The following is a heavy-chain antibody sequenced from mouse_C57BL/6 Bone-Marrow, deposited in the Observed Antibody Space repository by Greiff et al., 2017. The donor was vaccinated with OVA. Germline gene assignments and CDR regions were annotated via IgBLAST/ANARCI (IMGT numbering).Heavy chain of an antibody. CDR2: IYPRDGST. Sequence: QVHVKQSGPELVKPGASVKLSCKASGYTFTSYDINWVKQRPGQGLEWIGWIYPRDGSTKYNEKFKGKATLTVDTSSSTAYMELHSLTSEDSAVYFCAKIYYDYGLPYWGQGTLVTVSA. D-gene: IGHD2-4*01. V-gene: IGHV1-85*01. CDR1: GYTFTSYD. CDR3: AKIYYDYGLPY. J-gene: IGHJ3*01.